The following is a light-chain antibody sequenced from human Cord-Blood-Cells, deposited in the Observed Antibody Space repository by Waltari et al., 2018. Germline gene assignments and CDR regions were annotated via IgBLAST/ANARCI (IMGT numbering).Light chain of an antibody. CDR1: SSDVGGYNY. J-gene: IGLJ2*01. Sequence: QSALNQPASVSGSPGQSLTISCTGTSSDVGGYNYVSRYQQHPGKAPKLMIYDVSNRPSGVSNRFSGSKSGNTASLTISGLQAEDEADYYCSSYTSSSTLVVFGGGTKLTVL. CDR2: DVS. CDR3: SSYTSSSTLVV. V-gene: IGLV2-14*01.